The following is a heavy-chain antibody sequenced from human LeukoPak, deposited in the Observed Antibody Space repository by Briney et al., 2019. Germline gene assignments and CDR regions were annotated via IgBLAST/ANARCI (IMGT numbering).Heavy chain of an antibody. CDR3: ARDRQVTPRTPFDY. CDR1: GFTFSSYS. Sequence: GGSLRLSWAASGFTFSSYSMNWVRQAPGKGLEWVSYISSSSSTIYYADSVKGRFTISRDNAKNSLYLQMTSLRAEDTALYYCARDRQVTPRTPFDYWGQGPLVPVPS. J-gene: IGHJ4*02. CDR2: ISSSSSTI. D-gene: IGHD4-23*01. V-gene: IGHV3-48*01.